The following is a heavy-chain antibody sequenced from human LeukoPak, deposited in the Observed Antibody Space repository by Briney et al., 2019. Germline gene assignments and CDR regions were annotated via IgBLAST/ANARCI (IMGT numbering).Heavy chain of an antibody. V-gene: IGHV4-34*01. CDR3: ACTPGIAAAVSSWFDP. CDR1: GGSFSGYY. CDR2: INHSGRT. Sequence: EPSETLSLTCAVYGGSFSGYYWSWIRQPPGKGLEWIGEINHSGRTNYNPSLKRRVTISVDTSKNQFSLKLSSVTAADTAVYYCACTPGIAAAVSSWFDPWGQGTLVTVSS. D-gene: IGHD6-13*01. J-gene: IGHJ5*02.